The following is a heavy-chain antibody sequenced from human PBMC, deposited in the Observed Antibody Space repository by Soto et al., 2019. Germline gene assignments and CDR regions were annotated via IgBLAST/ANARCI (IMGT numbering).Heavy chain of an antibody. V-gene: IGHV4-59*08. CDR2: IYYSGST. J-gene: IGHJ6*03. Sequence: SQTLSLTCAFSYGSISSYYWSLILKPPGKGLEFIGYIYYSGSTNYNPSLKSRVTISVDTSKNQFSLKLSSVTAADTAVYYCARRRGYYYYMDVWGKGTTVTVSS. CDR3: ARRRGYYYYMDV. CDR1: YGSISSYY.